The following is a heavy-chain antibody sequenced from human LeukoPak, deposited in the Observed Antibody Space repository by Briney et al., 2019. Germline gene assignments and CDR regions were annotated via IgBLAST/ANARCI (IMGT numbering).Heavy chain of an antibody. Sequence: QAGGSLRLSCVASGFTFSSRDWMTWVRQAPGKGLEWVANIKQDGSEKNYVDSVKGRFTISRDNAKNSLFLQMDGLRVDDTAVYFCARDGRGGHNDFWGQGTLITVSS. CDR1: GFTFSSRDW. CDR3: ARDGRGGHNDF. CDR2: IKQDGSEK. V-gene: IGHV3-7*01. J-gene: IGHJ4*02. D-gene: IGHD4-23*01.